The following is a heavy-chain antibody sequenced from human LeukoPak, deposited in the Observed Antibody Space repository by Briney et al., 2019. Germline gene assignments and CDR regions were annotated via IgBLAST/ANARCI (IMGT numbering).Heavy chain of an antibody. CDR3: AKGVWVILSGYSADY. CDR1: GFTFSSYA. D-gene: IGHD3-9*01. CDR2: ISHDGSNK. V-gene: IGHV3-30*18. Sequence: GGSLRLSCAASGFTFSSYAMSWVRQAPGKGLEWVALISHDGSNKYYADSVTGRFTISRDNSKNTLYLQMNSLRAEDTAVYYCAKGVWVILSGYSADYWGQGTLVTVSS. J-gene: IGHJ4*02.